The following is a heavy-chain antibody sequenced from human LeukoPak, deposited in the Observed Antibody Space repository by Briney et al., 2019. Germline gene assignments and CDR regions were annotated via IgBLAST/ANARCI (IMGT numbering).Heavy chain of an antibody. V-gene: IGHV3-23*01. D-gene: IGHD6-6*01. CDR1: GFTFSSYA. Sequence: GGSLRLSCAASGFTFSSYAMSWVRQAPGKGLEWVSAISGSGGSTYYADSVKGGFTISRDNSKNTLYLQMNSLRAEDTAVYYCAKTSVLYSSSSDPYYYYMDVWGKGTTVTVSS. J-gene: IGHJ6*03. CDR3: AKTSVLYSSSSDPYYYYMDV. CDR2: ISGSGGST.